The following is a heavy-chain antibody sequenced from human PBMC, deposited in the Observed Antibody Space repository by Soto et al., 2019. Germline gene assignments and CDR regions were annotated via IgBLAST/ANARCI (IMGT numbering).Heavy chain of an antibody. CDR3: ARDYYDSSCYYWSRRAGWFDP. V-gene: IGHV1-69*08. CDR1: GGTFSSYT. Sequence: QVQLVQSGAEVKKPGSSVKVSCKASGGTFSSYTISWVRQAPGQGLEWMGRIIPILGIANYAQKFQGRVTITAATSTRRANMELSSLRSEDTVVYYCARDYYDSSCYYWSRRAGWFDPWGQGTLVTVSS. CDR2: IIPILGIA. J-gene: IGHJ5*02. D-gene: IGHD3-22*01.